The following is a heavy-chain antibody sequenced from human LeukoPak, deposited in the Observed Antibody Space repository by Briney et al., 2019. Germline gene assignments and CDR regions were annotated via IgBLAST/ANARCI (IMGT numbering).Heavy chain of an antibody. J-gene: IGHJ4*02. V-gene: IGHV4-61*02. Sequence: SQTLSLTCTVSGGSISSGSYYWSWIRQPAGKGLEWIGRIYTSGSTNFNPSLKSRVTISVDTSKNQFSLKLSSVTAADTAVYYCARDDPLGYWGQGTLVTLSS. CDR1: GGSISSGSYY. CDR2: IYTSGST. CDR3: ARDDPLGY.